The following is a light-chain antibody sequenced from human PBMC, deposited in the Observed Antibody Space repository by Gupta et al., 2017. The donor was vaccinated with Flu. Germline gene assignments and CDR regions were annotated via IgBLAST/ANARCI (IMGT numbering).Light chain of an antibody. V-gene: IGLV6-57*03. CDR3: QSKNGDTRDVV. CDR2: EDN. Sequence: FMLSQLHSVSESPGTTVTTSATRSSGSIATTYVKWYQQRPGRAPNTVIFEDNRRPSGVPDRFSGSIDSSSISASLTSAGLKTEDEADYFSQSKNGDTRDVVFGGGTKLTVL. CDR1: SGSIATTY. J-gene: IGLJ2*01.